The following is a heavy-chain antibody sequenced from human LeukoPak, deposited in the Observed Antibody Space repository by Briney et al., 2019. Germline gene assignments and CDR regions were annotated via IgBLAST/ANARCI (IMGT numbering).Heavy chain of an antibody. CDR3: ARGPGEVTAGYY. CDR1: WFTLRSFY. D-gene: IGHD2-21*02. Sequence: PGGSLRLSCSASWFTLRSFYMSCVRQAPGKGLEWGSVIYIDGRTLYTDYVKGRFTISRDDSKNTLSLQMNSLRADDTAVYYCARGPGEVTAGYYWGQGTLVTVSS. CDR2: IYIDGRT. V-gene: IGHV3-53*01. J-gene: IGHJ4*02.